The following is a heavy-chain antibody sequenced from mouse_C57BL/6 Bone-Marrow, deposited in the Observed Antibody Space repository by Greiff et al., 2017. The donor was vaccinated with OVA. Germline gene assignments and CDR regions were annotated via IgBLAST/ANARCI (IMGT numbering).Heavy chain of an antibody. CDR3: VRHDDYDAPFAY. CDR2: IRSKSNNYAT. V-gene: IGHV10-1*01. CDR1: GFSFNTYA. J-gene: IGHJ3*01. D-gene: IGHD2-4*01. Sequence: EVKLVESGGGLVQPKGSLKLSCAASGFSFNTYAMNWVRQAPGKGLEWVARIRSKSNNYATYYADSVKDRFTISRDDSESMLYLQMNNLKTEDTAMYYCVRHDDYDAPFAYWGQGTLVTVSA.